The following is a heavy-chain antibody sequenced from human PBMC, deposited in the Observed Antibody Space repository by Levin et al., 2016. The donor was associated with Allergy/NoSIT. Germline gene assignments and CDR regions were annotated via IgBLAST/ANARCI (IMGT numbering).Heavy chain of an antibody. CDR1: GYIFINYA. Sequence: ASVKVSCKASGYIFINYAITWVRQAPGQGLEWMGWISAYNGQTHYAQNLQGRVTMTTDASTSTAYMELRSLRSDDTAVYYCARISNGDEDYWGQGSLVTVSS. CDR2: ISAYNGQT. V-gene: IGHV1-18*01. D-gene: IGHD4-17*01. CDR3: ARISNGDEDY. J-gene: IGHJ4*02.